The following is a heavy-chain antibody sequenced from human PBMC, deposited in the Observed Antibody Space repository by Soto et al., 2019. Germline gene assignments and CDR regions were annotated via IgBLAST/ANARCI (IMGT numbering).Heavy chain of an antibody. Sequence: SETLSLTCTVSGGSISSGDYYWSWIRQPPGKGLEWIGYIYYSGSTYYNPSLKSRVTISVDTSKNQFSLKLSSVTAADTAVYYCARDQGGAAHFDYWGQGTLVTVSS. CDR3: ARDQGGAAHFDY. CDR2: IYYSGST. D-gene: IGHD6-13*01. J-gene: IGHJ4*02. V-gene: IGHV4-30-4*01. CDR1: GGSISSGDYY.